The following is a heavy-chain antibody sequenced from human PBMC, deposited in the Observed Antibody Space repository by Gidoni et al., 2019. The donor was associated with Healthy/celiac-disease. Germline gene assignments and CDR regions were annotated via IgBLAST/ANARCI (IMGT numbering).Heavy chain of an antibody. CDR2: INSDGSST. CDR3: ARDKGYSGSADYYYGMDV. Sequence: EVQLVESGGGLVQPGGSLRLSCAASGFTFSSYWMHWVRQAPGKGLVWVSRINSDGSSTSYADSVKGRFTISRDNAKNTLYLQMNSLRAEDTAVYYCARDKGYSGSADYYYGMDVWGQGTTVTVSS. D-gene: IGHD1-26*01. J-gene: IGHJ6*02. V-gene: IGHV3-74*01. CDR1: GFTFSSYW.